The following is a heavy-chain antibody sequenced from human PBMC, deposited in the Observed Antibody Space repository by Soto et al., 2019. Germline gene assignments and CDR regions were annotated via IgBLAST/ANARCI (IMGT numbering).Heavy chain of an antibody. CDR3: ARGYKSRGYSYGFGNYGMDV. CDR1: GFTFSSYA. V-gene: IGHV3-30-3*01. D-gene: IGHD5-18*01. Sequence: QVQLVESGGGVVQPGRSLRLSCAASGFTFSSYAMHWVRQAPGKGLAWVAVISYDGSNKYYADSVKGRFTISRDNSKNTLYLQMNSLRAEDTAVYYCARGYKSRGYSYGFGNYGMDVWGQGTTVTVSS. J-gene: IGHJ6*02. CDR2: ISYDGSNK.